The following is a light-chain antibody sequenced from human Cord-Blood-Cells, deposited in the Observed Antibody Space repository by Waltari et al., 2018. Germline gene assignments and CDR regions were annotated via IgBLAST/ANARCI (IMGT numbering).Light chain of an antibody. CDR2: EVS. J-gene: IGLJ3*02. CDR3: SSYTSSSTWV. V-gene: IGLV2-14*01. CDR1: SSDVGGYNY. Sequence: QSALTQPASVSGSPGQSITISCTGTSSDVGGYNYVSWYQQHPGKAPKLMIYEVSNRSSGFSSRFSGSKSGNTASLTISGLQAEDEADYYCSSYTSSSTWVFGGGTKLTVL.